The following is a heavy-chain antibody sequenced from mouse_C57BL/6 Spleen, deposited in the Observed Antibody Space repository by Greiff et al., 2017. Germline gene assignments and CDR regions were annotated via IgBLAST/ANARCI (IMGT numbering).Heavy chain of an antibody. CDR3: AGAQAAWFAY. CDR2: ISYSGST. J-gene: IGHJ3*01. V-gene: IGHV3-1*01. D-gene: IGHD3-2*02. Sequence: VQLKESGPGMVKPSQSLSLTCTVTGYSITSGYDWHWIRHFPGNKLEWMGYISYSGSTNYNPSLKSRISITHDTSKNHFFLKLNSVTTEDTATYYCAGAQAAWFAYWGQGTLVTVSA. CDR1: GYSITSGYD.